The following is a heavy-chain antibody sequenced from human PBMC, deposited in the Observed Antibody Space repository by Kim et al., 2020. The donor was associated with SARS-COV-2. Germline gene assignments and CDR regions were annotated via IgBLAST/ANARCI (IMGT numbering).Heavy chain of an antibody. CDR1: GFTFSSYA. CDR3: ARGSLGYCSSTSSLSCYGMDV. D-gene: IGHD2-2*01. CDR2: ISYDGSNK. V-gene: IGHV3-30-3*01. J-gene: IGHJ6*02. Sequence: GGSLRLSCAASGFTFSSYAMHWVRQAPGKGLEWVAVISYDGSNKYYADSVKGRFTISRDNSKNTLYLQMNSLRAEDTAVYYCARGSLGYCSSTSSLSCYGMDVWGQGTTVTVSS.